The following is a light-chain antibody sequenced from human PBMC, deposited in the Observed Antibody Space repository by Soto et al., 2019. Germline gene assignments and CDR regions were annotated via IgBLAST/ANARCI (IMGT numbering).Light chain of an antibody. CDR2: GNS. Sequence: QSALRQPPSVSGAPGQRGTISCTGSSSNIGAGYDVHWYQQLPGTAPKLFIYGNSNRPSGVPDRFSGSKSGTSASLAITGLQAEDEADYYCQSYDSSLEVFGTGTKVTVL. V-gene: IGLV1-40*01. CDR3: QSYDSSLEV. CDR1: SSNIGAGYD. J-gene: IGLJ1*01.